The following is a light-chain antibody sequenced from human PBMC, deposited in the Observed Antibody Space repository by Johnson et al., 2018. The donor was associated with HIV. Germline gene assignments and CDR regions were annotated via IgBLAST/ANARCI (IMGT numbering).Light chain of an antibody. J-gene: IGLJ1*01. Sequence: QSVLTQPPSVSAAPGQKVTISCSGSSSNIGNNYVSWYQQLPGTAPKLLIYENNKRPSGIPDRFSGSKSGTSATLGITGLQTGDEADYYCGTWDSSRSAPGYVFGTGTKVTVL. CDR1: SSNIGNNY. V-gene: IGLV1-51*02. CDR3: GTWDSSRSAPGYV. CDR2: ENN.